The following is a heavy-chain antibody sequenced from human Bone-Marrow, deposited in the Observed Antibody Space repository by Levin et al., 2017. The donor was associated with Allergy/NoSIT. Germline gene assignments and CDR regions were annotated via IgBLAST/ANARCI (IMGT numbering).Heavy chain of an antibody. CDR3: ARGGLPAYYFSF. V-gene: IGHV1-69*02. J-gene: IGHJ4*02. Sequence: KISCKSSGGSLTGHTINWVRQAPGQGLEWMGRIIPIYGITKYSENFQGRVTITADRSTSTTFMELSGLRSEDTAVYYCARGGLPAYYFSFWGQGTLVAVSS. CDR2: IIPIYGIT. CDR1: GGSLTGHT. D-gene: IGHD3-16*01.